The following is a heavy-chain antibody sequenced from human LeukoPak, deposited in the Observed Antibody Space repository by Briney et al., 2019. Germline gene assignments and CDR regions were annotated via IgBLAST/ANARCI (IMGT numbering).Heavy chain of an antibody. J-gene: IGHJ6*02. CDR3: ARELGYYGSGSYSPSYYYYGMDV. V-gene: IGHV3-48*01. Sequence: GGSLRLSCAASGFTFSAYSMNWVRQAPGKGLEWVSYINGGSYTIYYADSVKGRFTISRDNAKNSLSLQMNSLRGEDTAVYYCARELGYYGSGSYSPSYYYYGMDVWGQGTTVTVSS. CDR1: GFTFSAYS. CDR2: INGGSYTI. D-gene: IGHD3-10*01.